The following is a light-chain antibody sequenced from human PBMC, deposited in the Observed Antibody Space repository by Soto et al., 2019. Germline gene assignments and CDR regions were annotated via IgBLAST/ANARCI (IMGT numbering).Light chain of an antibody. CDR2: DAS. CDR1: QSVSSY. CDR3: QQRSNWPT. Sequence: EIGFTQSPATLSLSPGARATLSCRASQSVSSYLSWYQQKPGQSPRLLIYDASNRATGIPARFSGSGSGTDFTLTISSLEPEDFAVYYCQQRSNWPTFGQGTKVEIK. J-gene: IGKJ1*01. V-gene: IGKV3-11*01.